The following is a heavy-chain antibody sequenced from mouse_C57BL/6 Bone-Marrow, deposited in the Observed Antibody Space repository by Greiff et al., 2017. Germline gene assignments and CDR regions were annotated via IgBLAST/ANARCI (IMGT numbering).Heavy chain of an antibody. CDR3: TTLDSNYVAWFAY. V-gene: IGHV1-58*01. D-gene: IGHD2-5*01. CDR2: IYIGNGYT. CDR1: GYTFTSYG. Sequence: EVQLQQSGAELVRPGSSVKMSCKTSGYTFTSYGINWVKQRPGQGLEWIGYIYIGNGYTEYNEKFKGKATLTSDTSSSTAYMQLSSLTSEDTAVYYCTTLDSNYVAWFAYWGQGTLVTVSA. J-gene: IGHJ3*01.